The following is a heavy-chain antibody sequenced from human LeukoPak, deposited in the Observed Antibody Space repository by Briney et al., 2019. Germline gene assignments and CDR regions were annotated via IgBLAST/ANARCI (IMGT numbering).Heavy chain of an antibody. CDR1: GGSFSGYY. Sequence: SETLSLTCAVYGGSFSGYYWSWLRQPPGKGLEWMGEINHSGSTNYNPSLMSRGTISVDTYKNQYSLKLSSVTAADTAVYYCARVSGYGSSWYEYFQHWGQGTLVTVSS. V-gene: IGHV4-34*01. J-gene: IGHJ1*01. CDR3: ARVSGYGSSWYEYFQH. CDR2: INHSGST. D-gene: IGHD6-13*01.